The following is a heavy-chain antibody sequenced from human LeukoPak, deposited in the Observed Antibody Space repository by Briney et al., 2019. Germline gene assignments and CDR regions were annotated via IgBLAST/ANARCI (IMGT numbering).Heavy chain of an antibody. CDR2: ISYDGSNK. J-gene: IGHJ4*02. CDR1: GIKFSYSA. CDR3: ARGVAAAGTWSFDY. D-gene: IGHD6-13*01. V-gene: IGHV3-30*03. Sequence: PGGSLRPSCAASGIKFSYSAMHWVRQAPGKGRQWVALISYDGSNKDYVDSVKGRFTISRDNSKNTLYLQMNSLRPEDTAIYYCARGVAAAGTWSFDYWGQGSLVTVSS.